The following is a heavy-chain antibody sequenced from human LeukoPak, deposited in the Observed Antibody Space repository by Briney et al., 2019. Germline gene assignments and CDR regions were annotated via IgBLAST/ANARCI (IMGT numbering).Heavy chain of an antibody. CDR3: ARGVYIAAAQYGY. D-gene: IGHD6-13*01. CDR2: IYYSGTT. CDR1: GGSISSYY. Sequence: LSETLSLTCTVSGGSISSYYRSWIRQPPGKGLEWIGYIYYSGTTNYNPSLKSRVTISVDTSKNQFSLKLSSVTAADTAVYYCARGVYIAAAQYGYWGQGTLVTVSS. J-gene: IGHJ4*02. V-gene: IGHV4-59*01.